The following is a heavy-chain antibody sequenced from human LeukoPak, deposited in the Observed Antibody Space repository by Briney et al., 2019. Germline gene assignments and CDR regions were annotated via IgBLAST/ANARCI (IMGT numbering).Heavy chain of an antibody. CDR1: GFTFSSYA. V-gene: IGHV3-30-3*01. D-gene: IGHD1-7*01. CDR2: ISYDGSNK. Sequence: GGSLRLSCAASGFTFSSYAMHWVRQAPGKGLEWVAVISYDGSNKYYADSVKGRFTISRDNAKNTLYMQMNSLRAEDTAVYYCVREDWNYQQGVRYNFFDPWGQGTLVTVSS. J-gene: IGHJ5*02. CDR3: VREDWNYQQGVRYNFFDP.